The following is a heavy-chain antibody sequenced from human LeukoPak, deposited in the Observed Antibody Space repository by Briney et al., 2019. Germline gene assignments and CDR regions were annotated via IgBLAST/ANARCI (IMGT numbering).Heavy chain of an antibody. CDR1: GYTFTGYY. CDR2: INPNSGGT. CDR3: ARVCSGGSCYSGPTTRDAFDI. D-gene: IGHD2-15*01. J-gene: IGHJ3*02. Sequence: SVKVSCKASGYTFTGYYMHWVRQAPGQGLEWMGWINPNSGGTNYAQKLQGRVTMTTDTSTSTAYMELRSLRSDDTAVYYCARVCSGGSCYSGPTTRDAFDIWGQGTMVTVSS. V-gene: IGHV1-2*02.